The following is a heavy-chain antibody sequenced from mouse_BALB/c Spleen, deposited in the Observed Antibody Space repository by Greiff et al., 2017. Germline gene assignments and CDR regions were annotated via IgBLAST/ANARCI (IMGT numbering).Heavy chain of an antibody. D-gene: IGHD2-1*01. J-gene: IGHJ3*01. CDR1: GYSITSGYY. CDR3: AREDYGNYGWFAY. V-gene: IGHV3-6*02. Sequence: EVKLQESGPGLVKPSQSLSLTCSVTGYSITSGYYWNWIRQFPGNKLEWMGYISYDGSNNYNPSLKNRISITRDTSKNQFFLKLNSVTTEDTATYYCAREDYGNYGWFAYWGQGTLVTVSA. CDR2: ISYDGSN.